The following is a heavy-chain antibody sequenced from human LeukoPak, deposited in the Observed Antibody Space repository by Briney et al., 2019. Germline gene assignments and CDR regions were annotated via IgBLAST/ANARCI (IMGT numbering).Heavy chain of an antibody. CDR3: PRAAGNDY. V-gene: IGHV3-74*01. Sequence: GGSLRLSCAASGFTFSSYWVHWVREAPGKGLGWVSRINSDGSGTGYADSVKGRFTISRDNAKNTQYLQLHSLRAEDTAVYYCPRAAGNDYWGQGTLLTVSS. CDR1: GFTFSSYW. D-gene: IGHD6-13*01. CDR2: INSDGSGT. J-gene: IGHJ4*02.